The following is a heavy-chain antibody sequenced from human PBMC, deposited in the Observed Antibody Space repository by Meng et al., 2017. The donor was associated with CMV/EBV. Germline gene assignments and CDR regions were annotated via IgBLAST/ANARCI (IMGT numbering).Heavy chain of an antibody. V-gene: IGHV4-59*01. D-gene: IGHD6-13*01. CDR1: GGSISSYY. J-gene: IGHJ4*02. CDR2: IYYSGST. Sequence: SETLSLTCTVSGGSISSYYWSWIRQPPGKGLEWIGYIYYSGSTNYNPSLKSRVTISVDTSKNQFSLKLSSVTAADTAVYYCARDLSSSWYEIDYWGQGTLVTVSS. CDR3: ARDLSSSWYEIDY.